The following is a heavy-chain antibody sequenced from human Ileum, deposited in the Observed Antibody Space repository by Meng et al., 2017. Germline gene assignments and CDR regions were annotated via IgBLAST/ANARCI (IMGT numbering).Heavy chain of an antibody. Sequence: VQPMESGAGLVHPVASLISSCAATGFTVSDYWMHRVRQTPGKGLVWVSRINEDGRITYHAASVNSRFTVSRDKVNNTMYILMTGLTDKDTCIYYRARINIFEDYWGQGTLVTVSS. D-gene: IGHD2/OR15-2a*01. CDR3: ARINIFEDY. V-gene: IGHV3-74*01. CDR1: GFTVSDYW. CDR2: INEDGRIT. J-gene: IGHJ4*02.